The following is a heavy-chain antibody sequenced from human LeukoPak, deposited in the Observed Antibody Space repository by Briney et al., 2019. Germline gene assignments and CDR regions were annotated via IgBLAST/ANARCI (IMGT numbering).Heavy chain of an antibody. J-gene: IGHJ4*02. V-gene: IGHV3-23*01. CDR1: GFTFSSYA. D-gene: IGHD1-26*01. CDR3: AKGNSGSYLMHFDY. CDR2: FSASGGST. Sequence: GGSLRLSCAASGFTFSSYAMSWVRQAPGKGLEWVSGFSASGGSTYYADSVKGRFTISRDNSKNTLYLQMNSLRAEDTAVYYCAKGNSGSYLMHFDYWGQGTLVPVSS.